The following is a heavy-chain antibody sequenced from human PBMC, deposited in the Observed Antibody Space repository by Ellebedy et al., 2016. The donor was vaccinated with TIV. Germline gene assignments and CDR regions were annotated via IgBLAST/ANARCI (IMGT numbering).Heavy chain of an antibody. CDR2: ISSSSSTI. CDR1: GFTFSSYS. Sequence: GGSLRLSXAASGFTFSSYSMNWVRQAPGKGLEWVSYISSSSSTIYYADSVKGRFTISRDNAKNSLYLQMNSLRDEDTAVYYCARDSYYYGSGSYYYYMDVWGKGTTVTVSS. D-gene: IGHD3-10*01. CDR3: ARDSYYYGSGSYYYYMDV. J-gene: IGHJ6*03. V-gene: IGHV3-48*02.